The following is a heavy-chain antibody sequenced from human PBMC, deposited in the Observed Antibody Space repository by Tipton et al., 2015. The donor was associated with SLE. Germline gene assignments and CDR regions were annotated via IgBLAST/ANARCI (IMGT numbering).Heavy chain of an antibody. J-gene: IGHJ3*01. CDR2: IYSTGNT. CDR1: ADSISNYY. V-gene: IGHV4-4*08. CDR3: ARRPTGGDFHGTFDV. D-gene: IGHD3-3*01. Sequence: TLSLTCNVSADSISNYYWNWIRQSPGKGLEWIGYIYSTGNTNYNPSLASRVTISLDTAKNQFSLRLSSVTAADTAVYYCARRPTGGDFHGTFDVWGQGTMVTVSS.